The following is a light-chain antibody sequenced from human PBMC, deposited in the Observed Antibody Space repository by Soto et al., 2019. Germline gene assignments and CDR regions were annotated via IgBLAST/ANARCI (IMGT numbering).Light chain of an antibody. CDR1: SSDVGGYNY. CDR3: SSYAGNYFE. V-gene: IGLV2-8*01. Sequence: QSALTQPPSASGSPGQSVTISCTGTSSDVGGYNYVSWYQQHPGKAPKLMIYEVSKRPSGVPDRFSGSKSGNTASLTVSGLQAEDEADYYCSSYAGNYFEFGGGTQLTVL. CDR2: EVS. J-gene: IGLJ3*02.